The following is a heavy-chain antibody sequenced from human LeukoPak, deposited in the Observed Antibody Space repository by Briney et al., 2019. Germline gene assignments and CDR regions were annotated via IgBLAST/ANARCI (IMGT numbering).Heavy chain of an antibody. J-gene: IGHJ4*02. V-gene: IGHV3-30*02. D-gene: IGHD3-3*01. CDR2: IRYDGSNK. CDR3: TVYDNTYYDFWSGYYSPFDY. Sequence: GGSLRLSCAASGFTFSSYGMHWVRQAPGKGLEWVAFIRYDGSNKYYADSVKGRFTISRDNSKNTLYLQMNSLRAEDTAVYYCTVYDNTYYDFWSGYYSPFDYWGQGTLVTVSS. CDR1: GFTFSSYG.